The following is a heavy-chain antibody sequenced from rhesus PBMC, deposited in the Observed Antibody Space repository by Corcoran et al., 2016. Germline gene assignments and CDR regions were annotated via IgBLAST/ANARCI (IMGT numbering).Heavy chain of an antibody. CDR3: ARDRRRPLGLDS. D-gene: IGHD2-15*01. CDR2: ISGSGGST. J-gene: IGHJ6*01. V-gene: IGHV4-173*01. Sequence: QLQLQESGPGLVKPSETLSLTCAVSGGSISSNYWSWIRQPPGKGLEWIGRISGSGGSTDYNPSLKSRVTISTDTAKNQFSLKLSSVTAADTALYYCARDRRRPLGLDSWGQGVVVTVSS. CDR1: GGSISSNY.